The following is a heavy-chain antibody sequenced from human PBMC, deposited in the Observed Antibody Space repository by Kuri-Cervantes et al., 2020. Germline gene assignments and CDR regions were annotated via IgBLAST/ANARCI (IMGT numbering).Heavy chain of an antibody. D-gene: IGHD1-26*01. CDR1: GDSISSGNW. CDR2: IFHSGST. Sequence: SETLSLTCAVFGDSISSGNWWSWVRQSPEKGLEWIGEIFHSGSTNYNPSLETRVTISVHTSKNQFSLQLTSVTAADTAVYFCARQRLWELLLVYWGQGTLVTVSS. V-gene: IGHV4-4*02. CDR3: ARQRLWELLLVY. J-gene: IGHJ4*02.